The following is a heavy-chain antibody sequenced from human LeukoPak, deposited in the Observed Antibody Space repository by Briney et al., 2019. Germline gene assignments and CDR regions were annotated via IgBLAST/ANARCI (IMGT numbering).Heavy chain of an antibody. V-gene: IGHV4-4*02. Sequence: SGTLSLTCAVPGDSISNSNWWSWVRQPPGKGLEWIGCIFHTGSTNYNPSLKSRVTISVDKSKNQFSLRLISVTAADTAVYFCARVRVIDWGSSYFDYWGQGNLVTVSS. CDR2: IFHTGST. D-gene: IGHD3-9*01. CDR1: GDSISNSNW. CDR3: ARVRVIDWGSSYFDY. J-gene: IGHJ4*02.